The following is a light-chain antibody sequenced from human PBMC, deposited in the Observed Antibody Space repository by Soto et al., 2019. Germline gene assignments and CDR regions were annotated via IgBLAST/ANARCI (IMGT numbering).Light chain of an antibody. Sequence: QSALTQPASVSGSPGQSITISCTGTSSDVGSYNLVSWYQQQPGKAPKLMIYEVSKRPSGVSNRVSGSKSGNTASLTISGLQAEDEADYYCCSYAGSSTYVVFGGGTKLPVL. CDR1: SSDVGSYNL. J-gene: IGLJ2*01. CDR2: EVS. V-gene: IGLV2-23*02. CDR3: CSYAGSSTYVV.